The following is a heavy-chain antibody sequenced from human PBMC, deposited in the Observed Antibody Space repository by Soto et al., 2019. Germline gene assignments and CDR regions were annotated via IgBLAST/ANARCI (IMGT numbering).Heavy chain of an antibody. CDR3: ARGGGVGVAGSAAFDI. J-gene: IGHJ3*02. CDR1: GYPVTAYY. D-gene: IGHD3-3*01. Sequence: QLHLVQSGAVVKKPGASVTVSCSASGYPVTAYYMHWVRQAPGRGLEWMGGINPATGAAKYTQTFQGRVPMPRAKSTGTVFMELKGLTSEETAGFYCARGGGVGVAGSAAFDIWGQGTLVTGSS. V-gene: IGHV1-2*02. CDR2: INPATGAA.